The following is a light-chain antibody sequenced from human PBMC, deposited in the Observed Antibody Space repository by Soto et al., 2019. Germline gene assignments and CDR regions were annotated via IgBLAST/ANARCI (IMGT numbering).Light chain of an antibody. CDR2: GGS. Sequence: EIVLTQSPGTLSLSPGERATLSCRASQSVRSNYLAWYQQKPGQAPRLLIYGGSSRATGIPDRFSGTGSGTDFTLTISRLEPEDFAVYYCQQYGGSPYTFGQGTKLEIK. CDR3: QQYGGSPYT. CDR1: QSVRSNY. J-gene: IGKJ2*01. V-gene: IGKV3-20*01.